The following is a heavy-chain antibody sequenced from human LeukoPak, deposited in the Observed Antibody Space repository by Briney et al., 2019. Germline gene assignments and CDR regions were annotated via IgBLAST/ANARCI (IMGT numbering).Heavy chain of an antibody. CDR3: ARRAYNSVDY. V-gene: IGHV5-51*01. Sequence: GESLQISGKASGSRFSNYWIAWARPMPGKGLEWMGIIYPGESDTKYSPSFQGQFTFSADKSISTAYLQWSSLKAPDTAMYYCARRAYNSVDYWGQGTLVTVSS. J-gene: IGHJ4*02. D-gene: IGHD5-24*01. CDR1: GSRFSNYW. CDR2: IYPGESDT.